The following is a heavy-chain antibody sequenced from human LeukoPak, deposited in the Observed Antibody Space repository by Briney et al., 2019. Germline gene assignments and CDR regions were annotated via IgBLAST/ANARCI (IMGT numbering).Heavy chain of an antibody. CDR3: ARSHTGSRDY. CDR2: ITSSGTTI. CDR1: GFTFSDYY. Sequence: GGSLRLSCTASGFTFSDYYMSWIRQAPGKGLEWISYITSSGTTIYADSVKGRFTISRDNAQSSLYLQMNSLRVEDTALYYCARSHTGSRDYWGQGTLVTVSS. V-gene: IGHV3-11*01. J-gene: IGHJ4*02. D-gene: IGHD1-26*01.